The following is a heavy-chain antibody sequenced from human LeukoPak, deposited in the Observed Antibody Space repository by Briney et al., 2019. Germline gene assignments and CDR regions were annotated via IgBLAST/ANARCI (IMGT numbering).Heavy chain of an antibody. V-gene: IGHV1-69*04. CDR1: GGTFSSYA. CDR3: AREERMATSDY. CDR2: IIPTLGIA. J-gene: IGHJ4*02. D-gene: IGHD5-24*01. Sequence: GSSVTVSFTASGGTFSSYAISWVRQAPGQGLEWMGRIIPTLGIANYAQKFQGRVTITADKSTSTAYMELSSLRSEDTAVYYCAREERMATSDYWGQGTLVTVSS.